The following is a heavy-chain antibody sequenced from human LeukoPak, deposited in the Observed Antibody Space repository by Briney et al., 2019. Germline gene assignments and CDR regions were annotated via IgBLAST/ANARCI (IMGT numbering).Heavy chain of an antibody. Sequence: PGGSLRLSCAASGFTFSTYGMGWVRQAPGKGLEWVSAISGGGGSTYYADSVKGRFTISRDNSNSTLYLQMNSLRAEDTAVYYCAKAQELGNYEFFLFDYWGQGALVTVSS. CDR1: GFTFSTYG. CDR3: AKAQELGNYEFFLFDY. J-gene: IGHJ4*02. V-gene: IGHV3-23*01. CDR2: ISGGGGST. D-gene: IGHD7-27*01.